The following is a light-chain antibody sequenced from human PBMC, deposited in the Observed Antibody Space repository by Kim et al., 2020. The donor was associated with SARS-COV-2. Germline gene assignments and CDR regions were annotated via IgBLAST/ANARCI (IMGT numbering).Light chain of an antibody. CDR2: GAS. V-gene: IGKV3-20*01. CDR3: QQYATAPT. CDR1: QSLSNPY. J-gene: IGKJ5*01. Sequence: ENVLTQSPGTLSLSPGERATLSCRARQSLSNPYIAWYQQKPGQAPRLVIYGASSRATGIPDRFSGSGFGTDFTLNISKVEPEDYAVYFCQQYATAPTFGQGTRLEIK.